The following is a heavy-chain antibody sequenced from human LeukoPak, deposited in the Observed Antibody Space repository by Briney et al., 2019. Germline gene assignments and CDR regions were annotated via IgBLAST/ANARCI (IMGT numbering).Heavy chain of an antibody. V-gene: IGHV3-9*01. J-gene: IGHJ3*02. CDR1: GFTFDDYA. CDR3: AKGLGGGAFDI. CDR2: ISWNSGSI. D-gene: IGHD3-16*01. Sequence: PGGSLRLSCAASGFTFDDYAMHWARQAPGKGLEWVSDISWNSGSIGYADPVKGRFTISRDDAKNSLYLQMNSLRAEDTALYYCAKGLGGGAFDIWGQGTMVTVSS.